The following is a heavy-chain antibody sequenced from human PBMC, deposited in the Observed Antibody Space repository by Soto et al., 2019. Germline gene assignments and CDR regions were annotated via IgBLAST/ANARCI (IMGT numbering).Heavy chain of an antibody. V-gene: IGHV1-18*04. J-gene: IGHJ4*02. CDR3: ARTEGRSTRGDY. D-gene: IGHD2-8*01. Sequence: QVQLVQSGSDVKRAGASVRVSCKASGYTFVSYGLSWVRQAPGQGLEWMGWISAYNGNTGYAEQFQDRVTLTTDTSTSTAYLELRSLRSDDTAIYYCARTEGRSTRGDYWGQGTLVTVSS. CDR1: GYTFVSYG. CDR2: ISAYNGNT.